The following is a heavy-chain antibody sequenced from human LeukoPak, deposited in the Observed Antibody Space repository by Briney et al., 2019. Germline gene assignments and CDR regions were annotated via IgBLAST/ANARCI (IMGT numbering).Heavy chain of an antibody. J-gene: IGHJ6*03. Sequence: PGGSLRLSCAASGFTFSSNWMSWVRQAPGKGREWVANIKQDGSEKYYVDSVKGRFTISRDDAKNSLYLQMNSLRAEDTAVYYCARDRRLRFLEPKSYYYYYMDVWGKGTTVTVSS. V-gene: IGHV3-7*01. CDR2: IKQDGSEK. CDR3: ARDRRLRFLEPKSYYYYYMDV. CDR1: GFTFSSNW. D-gene: IGHD3-3*01.